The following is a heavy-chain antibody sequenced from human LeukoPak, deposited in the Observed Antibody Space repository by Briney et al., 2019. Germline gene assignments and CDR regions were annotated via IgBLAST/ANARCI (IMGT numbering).Heavy chain of an antibody. J-gene: IGHJ3*02. CDR3: ARDTLGLDAFDI. CDR1: GFTFSSYA. CDR2: ISYDGSNK. V-gene: IGHV3-30*04. Sequence: PGRSLRLSCAASGFTFSSYAMHWVRQAPGKGLEWVAVISYDGSNKYYADSVKGRFTISRDNSKNTLYLQMNSLRAEETAVYYCARDTLGLDAFDIWGQGTMVTVSS.